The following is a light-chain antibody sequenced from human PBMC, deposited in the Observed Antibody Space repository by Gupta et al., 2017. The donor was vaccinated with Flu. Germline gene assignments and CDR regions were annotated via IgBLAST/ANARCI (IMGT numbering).Light chain of an antibody. CDR2: NSY. Sequence: TLSASVGERVTVSCRARQSISNHIAWYQQRPGQPPRLLIYNSYTRATDIPARFSGGGSGTDFTLTIDSLRSEDFAVYYCQHYSDRPPWTFGQGTKVDIK. CDR3: QHYSDRPPWT. J-gene: IGKJ1*01. V-gene: IGKV3-15*01. CDR1: QSISNH.